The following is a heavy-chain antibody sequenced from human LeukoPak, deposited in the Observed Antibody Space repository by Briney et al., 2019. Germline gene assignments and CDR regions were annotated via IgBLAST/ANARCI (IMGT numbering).Heavy chain of an antibody. Sequence: SETLSLTCTVSGGSISSSSYYWGWIRQPPGKGLEWIGSIYYSGSTYYNPSLKSRVTISVDTSKNQFSLKLSSVTAADTAVYYCARHRPDGRFLEWLRTYYFDYWGQGTLVTVSS. CDR1: GGSISSSSYY. V-gene: IGHV4-39*01. CDR3: ARHRPDGRFLEWLRTYYFDY. J-gene: IGHJ4*02. CDR2: IYYSGST. D-gene: IGHD3-3*01.